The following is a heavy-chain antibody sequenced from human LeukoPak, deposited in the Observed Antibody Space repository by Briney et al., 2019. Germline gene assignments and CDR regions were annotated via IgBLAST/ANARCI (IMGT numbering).Heavy chain of an antibody. V-gene: IGHV3-7*01. CDR2: IKLDGSEK. CDR1: GFSFSRVW. CDR3: AKEGY. J-gene: IGHJ4*02. Sequence: GGSLRLPCAASGFSFSRVWMSWVRQAPGKGPEWVASIKLDGSEKYYVDSVKGRFTISRDNAKNSLYLQMNTLRAEDTAVYYCAKEGYWGQGTLVTVSS.